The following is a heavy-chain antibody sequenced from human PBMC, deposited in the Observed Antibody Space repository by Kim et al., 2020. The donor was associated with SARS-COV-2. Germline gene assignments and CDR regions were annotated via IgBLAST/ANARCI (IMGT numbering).Heavy chain of an antibody. D-gene: IGHD6-13*01. J-gene: IGHJ4*02. CDR2: ISGSGGST. V-gene: IGHV3-23*01. CDR1: GFTFSSYA. CDR3: AKDESWTQQLVTSPFDY. Sequence: GGSLRLSCAASGFTFSSYAMSWVRQAPGKGLEWVSAISGSGGSTYYADSVKGRFTISRDNSKNTLYLQMNSLRAEDTAVYYCAKDESWTQQLVTSPFDYWGQGTLVTVSS.